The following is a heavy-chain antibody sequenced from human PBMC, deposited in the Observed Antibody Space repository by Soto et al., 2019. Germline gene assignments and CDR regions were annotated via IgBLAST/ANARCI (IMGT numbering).Heavy chain of an antibody. Sequence: GGSXRLSXXXSXXXXXXXXXXXXXQAPGXGXEWVXXXXYDGSXXEYADSVKGRFTISRDNSKNTLYLQMNSLGAEDTAVYYCARVFSSRYLAAYRGRTTPTDAFDIWGQGTMVTVSS. CDR1: XXXXXXXX. D-gene: IGHD6-13*01. V-gene: IGHV3-33*01. CDR3: ARVFSSRYLAAYRGRTTPTDAFDI. J-gene: IGHJ3*02. CDR2: XXYDGSXX.